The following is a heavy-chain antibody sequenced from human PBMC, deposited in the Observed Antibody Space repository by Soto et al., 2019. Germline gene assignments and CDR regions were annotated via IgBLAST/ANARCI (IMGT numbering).Heavy chain of an antibody. V-gene: IGHV3-74*01. CDR3: ARSGAYCSGGSCYPRAYGMDV. D-gene: IGHD2-15*01. J-gene: IGHJ6*02. CDR1: GFTFSSYW. CDR2: INSDASST. Sequence: EVQLVESGGGLVQPGGSLRLSCAASGFTFSSYWMHWVRQAPGKGLVWVSRINSDASSTSYADSVKGRFTISRDNAKNTLYLQMNSLRAEDTAVYYCARSGAYCSGGSCYPRAYGMDVWGQGTTVTVSS.